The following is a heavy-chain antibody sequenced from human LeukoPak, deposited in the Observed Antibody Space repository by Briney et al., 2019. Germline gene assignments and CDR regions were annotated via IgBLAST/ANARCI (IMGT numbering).Heavy chain of an antibody. CDR3: ARHDVPGSTSLTTFQH. Sequence: ETLSLTCTVSGGSISSSGYYWGWIRQPPGKGLEWIGSIYYSGSTYYNPSLKSRVTISVDTSKNQFSLKLSSVTAADTAVYYCARHDVPGSTSLTTFQHWGQGTLVTVSS. CDR2: IYYSGST. V-gene: IGHV4-39*01. D-gene: IGHD1-26*01. J-gene: IGHJ1*01. CDR1: GGSISSSGYY.